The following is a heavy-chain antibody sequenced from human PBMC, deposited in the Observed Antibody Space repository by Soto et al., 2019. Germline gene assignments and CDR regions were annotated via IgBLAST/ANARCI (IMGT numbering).Heavy chain of an antibody. CDR2: ISGSGGST. CDR3: AKDVGRGQLLGYYH. D-gene: IGHD3-22*01. V-gene: IGHV3-23*01. Sequence: GGSLRLSCAASGFTFSSYTMSWVRQAPGKGLEWVSAISGSGGSTYYADSVKGRFTISRESSTNSLYLQMNNLRTEDSAVYYCAKDVGRGQLLGYYHWGKGTPVT. J-gene: IGHJ5*02. CDR1: GFTFSSYT.